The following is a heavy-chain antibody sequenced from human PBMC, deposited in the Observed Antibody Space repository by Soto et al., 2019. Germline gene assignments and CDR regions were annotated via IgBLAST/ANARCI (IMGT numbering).Heavy chain of an antibody. CDR1: GGSISSGDYY. Sequence: QVQLQESGPGLVKPSQTLSLTCTVSGGSISSGDYYWSWIRQPPGKGLEWIGYIYYSGSTYYNPSLKSRVTTSVDTSKNQFSLKLSSVTAADTAVYYCARYCSGGSCYEGRSSLFDYWGQGTLVTVSS. CDR2: IYYSGST. V-gene: IGHV4-30-4*01. D-gene: IGHD2-15*01. J-gene: IGHJ4*02. CDR3: ARYCSGGSCYEGRSSLFDY.